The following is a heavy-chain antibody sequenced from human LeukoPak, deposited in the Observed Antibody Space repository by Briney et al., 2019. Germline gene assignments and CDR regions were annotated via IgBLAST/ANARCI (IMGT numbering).Heavy chain of an antibody. CDR3: ARDGSNPDY. Sequence: NPSETLSLTCTVSGGSISSYYWSWIRQPPGKGLEWIGYIYCSGSTNYNPSLKSRVTISVDTSKNRFSLKLSSVTAADTAVYYCARDGSNPDYWGQGTLVTVSS. CDR1: GGSISSYY. D-gene: IGHD5-24*01. V-gene: IGHV4-59*12. J-gene: IGHJ4*02. CDR2: IYCSGST.